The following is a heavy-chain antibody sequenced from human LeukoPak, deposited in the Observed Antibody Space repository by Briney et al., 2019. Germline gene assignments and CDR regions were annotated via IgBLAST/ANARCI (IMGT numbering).Heavy chain of an antibody. CDR3: AKAEDIVVVVAATSFDY. V-gene: IGHV3-23*01. CDR2: ISGSGDST. CDR1: GFTFRSYA. Sequence: GGSLRLSCAASGFTFRSYALSWVRQAPGKGLEWVSGISGSGDSTYYADSVKGRFTISRDNSKNTLYLQMNSLRAEDTAVYYCAKAEDIVVVVAATSFDYWGQGTLVTVSS. J-gene: IGHJ4*02. D-gene: IGHD2-15*01.